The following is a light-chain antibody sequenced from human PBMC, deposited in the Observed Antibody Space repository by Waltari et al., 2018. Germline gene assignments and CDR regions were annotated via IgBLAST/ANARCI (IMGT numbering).Light chain of an antibody. CDR3: EAWDDSLDGWV. CDR1: YSNMGTHG. CDR2: YDD. Sequence: QSVLTQPPSVSEAPRQRVTIPCSGSYSNMGTHGVNWYQLVPGQTPRLVIYYDDLVHSGVSQRFSGSWCGTSASLAIRGLQPEDEAEYFCEAWDDSLDGWVFGGGTKLTVL. J-gene: IGLJ3*02. V-gene: IGLV1-36*01.